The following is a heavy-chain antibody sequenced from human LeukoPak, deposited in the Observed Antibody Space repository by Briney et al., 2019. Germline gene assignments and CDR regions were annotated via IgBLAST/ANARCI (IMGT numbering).Heavy chain of an antibody. Sequence: KPSETLSLTCAVDGGSFSGYYWSWIRQPPGKGLEWIGEINHSGSTNYNPSLKSRVTISVDTSKNQFSLKLSSVTAADTAVYYCARGPFMTTVTTGREDYWGQGTLVTVSS. V-gene: IGHV4-34*01. J-gene: IGHJ4*02. CDR1: GGSFSGYY. D-gene: IGHD4-11*01. CDR2: INHSGST. CDR3: ARGPFMTTVTTGREDY.